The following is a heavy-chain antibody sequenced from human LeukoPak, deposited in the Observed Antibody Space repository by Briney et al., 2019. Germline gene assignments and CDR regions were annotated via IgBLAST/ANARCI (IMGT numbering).Heavy chain of an antibody. CDR1: GFTFSSYA. Sequence: PGGSLRLSCAASGFTFSSYAMSWVRQAPGKGLEWVSTISGNGGSTYYADSVKGRFTISRDNSKNTLYLQMNSLRAEDTAVYYCASGLTTVPLHWFDPWGQGTLVTVSS. V-gene: IGHV3-23*01. CDR3: ASGLTTVPLHWFDP. D-gene: IGHD4-11*01. CDR2: ISGNGGST. J-gene: IGHJ5*02.